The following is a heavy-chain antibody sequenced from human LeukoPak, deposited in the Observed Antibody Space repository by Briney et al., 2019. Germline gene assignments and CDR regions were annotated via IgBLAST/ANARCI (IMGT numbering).Heavy chain of an antibody. CDR3: ARDSGELGFDY. CDR1: GFTVSSNY. J-gene: IGHJ4*02. D-gene: IGHD7-27*01. V-gene: IGHV3-53*01. Sequence: GGSLRLSCAASGFTVSSNYMSWVRQAPGKGLEWVSVIYSGGSTYYADSVKGRFTISRDNSKNTLYPQMNSLRAEDTAVYYCARDSGELGFDYWGQGTLVTVSS. CDR2: IYSGGST.